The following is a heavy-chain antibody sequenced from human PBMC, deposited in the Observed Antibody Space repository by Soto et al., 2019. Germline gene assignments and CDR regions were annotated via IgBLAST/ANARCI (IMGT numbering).Heavy chain of an antibody. CDR2: INWNGGST. V-gene: IGHV3-20*01. D-gene: IGHD3-3*01. Sequence: GGSLRLSCAASGFTFDDYGMSWVRQAPGKGLEWVSGINWNGGSTGYADSVKGRFTISRDNAKNSLYLQMNSLRAEDTALYHCAREGRVDFGAERLNWFDPWGQGTLVTVSS. CDR1: GFTFDDYG. J-gene: IGHJ5*02. CDR3: AREGRVDFGAERLNWFDP.